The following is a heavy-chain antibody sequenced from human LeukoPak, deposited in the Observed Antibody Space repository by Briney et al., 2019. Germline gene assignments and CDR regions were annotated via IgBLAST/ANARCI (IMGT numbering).Heavy chain of an antibody. CDR1: GFTFSTYA. CDR2: ISGSGGDT. V-gene: IGHV3-23*01. J-gene: IGHJ4*02. CDR3: ARIPHPTYYFDC. Sequence: PGGSLRLSCAASGFTFSTYAMSWVRQAPGKRLDWVSAISGSGGDTYYADSVMGRFTISRDNSRSTLYLQMNSLRAEDTAIYYCARIPHPTYYFDCWGQGTLVTVSS.